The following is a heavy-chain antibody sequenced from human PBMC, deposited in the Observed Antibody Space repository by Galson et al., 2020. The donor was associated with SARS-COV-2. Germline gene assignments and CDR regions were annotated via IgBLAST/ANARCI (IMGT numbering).Heavy chain of an antibody. V-gene: IGHV3-23*01. CDR3: AKDFVRGIGYMDV. D-gene: IGHD3-10*02. CDR2: TSATT. CDR1: GFTFSRYG. Sequence: GESLKISCVASGFTFSRYGMSWVRQAPGQGLDWVATTSATTYYADSVRRRFIISRDDSNNTLYLQMNGLSADDTAVYYCAKDFVRGIGYMDVWGPGTRVTVSS. J-gene: IGHJ6*03.